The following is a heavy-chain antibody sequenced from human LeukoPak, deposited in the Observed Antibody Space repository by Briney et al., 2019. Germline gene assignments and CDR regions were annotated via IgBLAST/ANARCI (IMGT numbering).Heavy chain of an antibody. V-gene: IGHV3-23*01. CDR3: AKGHYYDSSGYRHDAFDI. CDR2: VSATGVGT. CDR1: GFTFSNHA. J-gene: IGHJ3*02. Sequence: PGGSLRLSCAASGFTFSNHAMNWVRQAPGKGLEWVSAVSATGVGTFYADSVKGRFTVSRDNAKDTVYLLMRSLRAEDTAVYYCAKGHYYDSSGYRHDAFDIWGQGTMVTVSS. D-gene: IGHD3-22*01.